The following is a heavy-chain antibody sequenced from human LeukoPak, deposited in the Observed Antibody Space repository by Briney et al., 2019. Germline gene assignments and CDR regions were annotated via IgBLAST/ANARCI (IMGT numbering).Heavy chain of an antibody. CDR3: ARLQLAFDY. J-gene: IGHJ4*02. V-gene: IGHV3-48*03. Sequence: GGSLRLSCAASGFTFSSYEMNWIRQAPGKRLEWVSYISSSGSTTYYADAVQGRFTISRDNAKNSLYLQMSSLRDDDTAVYYCARLQLAFDYWGQGALVTVSS. CDR2: ISSSGSTT. D-gene: IGHD6-13*01. CDR1: GFTFSSYE.